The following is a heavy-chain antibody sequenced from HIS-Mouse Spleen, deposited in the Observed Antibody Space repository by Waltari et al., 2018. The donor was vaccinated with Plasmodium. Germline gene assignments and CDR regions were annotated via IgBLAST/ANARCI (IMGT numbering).Heavy chain of an antibody. CDR3: ARGSGDSYFDY. CDR1: GYTFTSFD. CDR2: MNPNSGNT. J-gene: IGHJ4*02. Sequence: QVQLVQSGAEVKTPGASAKVSFKASGYTFTSFDITWVRQATGQGIEWMGWMNPNSGNTGYAQKFQGRVTMTRNTSISTAYMELSSLRSEDTAVYYCARGSGDSYFDYWGQGTLVTVSS. D-gene: IGHD3-10*01. V-gene: IGHV1-8*01.